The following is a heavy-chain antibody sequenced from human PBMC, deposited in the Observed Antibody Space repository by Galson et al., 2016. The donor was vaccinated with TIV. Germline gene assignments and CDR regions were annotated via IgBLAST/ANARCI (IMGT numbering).Heavy chain of an antibody. J-gene: IGHJ6*04. Sequence: SVKVSCKASGYTLSSYSISWVRQAPGQGLEWMGWISGYNGNKNYAQKFQDRVTMTTDTSTNTAYMELRSLRSDDPAVYYCARVPTKTFCFWSGFDNSFCMDVWGKGTTVTVSS. D-gene: IGHD3-3*01. CDR3: ARVPTKTFCFWSGFDNSFCMDV. CDR2: ISGYNGNK. V-gene: IGHV1-18*01. CDR1: GYTLSSYS.